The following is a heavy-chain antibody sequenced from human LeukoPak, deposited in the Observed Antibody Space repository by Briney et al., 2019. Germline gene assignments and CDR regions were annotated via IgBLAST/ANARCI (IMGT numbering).Heavy chain of an antibody. J-gene: IGHJ5*01. CDR3: ARWGLSYPIDS. Sequence: GGSLRLSCAASGFTFRTYWMAWVRQAPGKGLEWVANINPGGSAKYYVDSVKGRFTISRDDAKTSLYLQRDSLRAEDTAVYSGARWGLSYPIDSWGQGTLVTAS. CDR2: INPGGSAK. CDR1: GFTFRTYW. V-gene: IGHV3-7*01. D-gene: IGHD2-21*01.